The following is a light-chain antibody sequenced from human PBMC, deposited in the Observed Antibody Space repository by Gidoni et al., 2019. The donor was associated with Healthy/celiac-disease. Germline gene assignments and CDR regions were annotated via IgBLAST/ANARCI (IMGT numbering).Light chain of an antibody. Sequence: EIVLTQSPGTLSLSPGERATLSCRASQSVSSSYLAWYQQKPGQAPRLLIYCASSRATGIPDRFSGSGSGPDFTLTISRLEPEDFAVYYCQPYGSSPYTFGQGTKLEI. V-gene: IGKV3-20*01. J-gene: IGKJ2*01. CDR1: QSVSSSY. CDR3: QPYGSSPYT. CDR2: CAS.